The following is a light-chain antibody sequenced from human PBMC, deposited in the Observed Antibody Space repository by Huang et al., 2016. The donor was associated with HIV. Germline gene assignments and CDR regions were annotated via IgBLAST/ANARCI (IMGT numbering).Light chain of an antibody. Sequence: DVVMTQSPLSLPVTLGQPASISCRSSQSLVYSDGNTYLNWFQQRPGQSPRRLIYKVSNRDSGVPDRVSGSGSGTDFTLKISRVEAEDVGLYYCMQGTHWYTFGQGTKLEIK. CDR3: MQGTHWYT. V-gene: IGKV2-30*01. CDR2: KVS. CDR1: QSLVYSDGNTY. J-gene: IGKJ2*01.